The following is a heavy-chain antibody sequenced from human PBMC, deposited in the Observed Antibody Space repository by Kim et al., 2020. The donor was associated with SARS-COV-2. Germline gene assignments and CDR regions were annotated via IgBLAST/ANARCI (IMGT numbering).Heavy chain of an antibody. Sequence: GGSLRLSCTVSGFTFGDYAMTWFRQAPGKGLEWVGFIRGKAHGETTHYAASVQGRFTISIDDTRKIAYLQMNSLKTEDTAVYYCSSYMNTWTAFDYWGQGTLSPSPQ. D-gene: IGHD2-21*02. CDR1: GFTFGDYA. CDR3: SSYMNTWTAFDY. J-gene: IGHJ4*02. V-gene: IGHV3-49*03. CDR2: IRGKAHGETT.